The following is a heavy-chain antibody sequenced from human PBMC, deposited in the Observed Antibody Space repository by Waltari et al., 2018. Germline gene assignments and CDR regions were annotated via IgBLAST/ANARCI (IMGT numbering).Heavy chain of an antibody. J-gene: IGHJ4*02. CDR3: ARADAWTGVAIDY. CDR2: IRGGGGDK. CDR1: GFMFNTYA. V-gene: IGHV3-23*01. D-gene: IGHD2-8*02. Sequence: EILLLESGGGLVQPGGSLRLSCAASGFMFNTYAMNWVRQAPGKGLEWVSAIRGGGGDKYYADSVKGRFTISRDNSRNTLYLQMNSLRVDDTAVYYCARADAWTGVAIDYWGQGALVTVSS.